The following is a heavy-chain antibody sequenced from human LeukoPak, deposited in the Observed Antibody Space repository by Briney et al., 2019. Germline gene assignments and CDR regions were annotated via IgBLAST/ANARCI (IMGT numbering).Heavy chain of an antibody. Sequence: ASVKVSCKASGYTFTSYDINWVRQATGQGLEWMGWMNPNSGNTGYAQKLQGRVTITRNTSISKAYMELSSLRSEDTAVYYCARGGRITIFGVVIRGNWFDPWGQGTLVTVSS. V-gene: IGHV1-8*03. CDR3: ARGGRITIFGVVIRGNWFDP. D-gene: IGHD3-3*01. CDR1: GYTFTSYD. J-gene: IGHJ5*02. CDR2: MNPNSGNT.